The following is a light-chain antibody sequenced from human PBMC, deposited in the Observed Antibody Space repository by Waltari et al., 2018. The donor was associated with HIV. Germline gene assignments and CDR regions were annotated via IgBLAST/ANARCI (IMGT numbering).Light chain of an antibody. CDR2: NTS. J-gene: IGKJ1*01. Sequence: IVLTQSPETLSLSPGARATLSCRAAQVVNLNHLAWYQQRPGEAPRLLVYNTSYRAVGIPDRFSASGSGTDFTLIVNRLEPDDFAVYYCQECTSSSWAFGQGTRIEI. V-gene: IGKV3D-20*02. CDR1: QVVNLNH. CDR3: QECTSSSWA.